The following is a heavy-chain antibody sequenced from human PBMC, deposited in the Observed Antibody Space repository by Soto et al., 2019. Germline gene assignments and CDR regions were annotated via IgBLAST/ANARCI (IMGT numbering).Heavy chain of an antibody. CDR2: IYHSGSI. J-gene: IGHJ4*02. D-gene: IGHD5-12*01. CDR3: AAGGGLPRYY. CDR1: GGSISSGGYS. Sequence: QLQLQESGSGLVKPSQTLSLTCAVSGGSISSGGYSWSWIRQPPGKGLEWIGYIYHSGSIYYNPSLKSRVSISVDRSKNQFALKLSSVTAADTAVYYCAAGGGLPRYYWGQGTLVTVSS. V-gene: IGHV4-30-2*01.